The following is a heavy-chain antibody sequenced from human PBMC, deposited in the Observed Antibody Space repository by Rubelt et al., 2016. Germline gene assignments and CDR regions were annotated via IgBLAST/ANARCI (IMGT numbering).Heavy chain of an antibody. V-gene: IGHV4-61*05. CDR1: GGSISSSSYY. J-gene: IGHJ6*02. CDR2: IYSSGST. D-gene: IGHD2-15*01. CDR3: ARHLYATYYYNAMYV. Sequence: QLQLEESGPGLVKPSETLSLTCTVSGGSISSSSYYWGWIRQPPGKGLEWIGYIYSSGSTNYNPSLKSRVTISVDTSKNQFSLQLSSMTAAYTAVYYCARHLYATYYYNAMYVWGQGTTVTVSS.